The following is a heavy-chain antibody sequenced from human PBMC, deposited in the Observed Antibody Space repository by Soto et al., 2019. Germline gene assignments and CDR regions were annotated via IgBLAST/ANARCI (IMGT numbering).Heavy chain of an antibody. J-gene: IGHJ6*02. CDR3: ARGVDIVVVQAAQQKYGMDV. CDR2: TIPIFGTA. CDR1: GGTFSSYA. V-gene: IGHV1-69*13. Sequence: SVKVSCKASGGTFSSYAISWVRQAPGQGLEWMGGTIPIFGTANYAQKFQGRVTITADESTSTAYMELSSLRSEDTAVYYCARGVDIVVVQAAQQKYGMDVWGQGTTVTVSS. D-gene: IGHD2-2*03.